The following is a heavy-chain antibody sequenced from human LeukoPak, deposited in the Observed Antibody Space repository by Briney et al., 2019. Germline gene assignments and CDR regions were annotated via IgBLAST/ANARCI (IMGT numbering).Heavy chain of an antibody. CDR3: ARDNSVGDIAWWFDP. J-gene: IGHJ5*02. V-gene: IGHV1-46*01. Sequence: GSVKVSCKASGYSFTSHYMHWVPQAPGQGLEWLGLINPSGSSTLYEQKFKGRVTMTRDMSTTTDYMELSSLRSEDTAVYYCARDNSVGDIAWWFDPWGQGTLVTVSS. CDR2: INPSGSST. CDR1: GYSFTSHY. D-gene: IGHD3-16*02.